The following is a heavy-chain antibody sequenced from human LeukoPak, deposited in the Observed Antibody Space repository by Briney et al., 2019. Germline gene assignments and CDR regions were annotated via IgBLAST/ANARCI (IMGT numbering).Heavy chain of an antibody. CDR3: AKDIGPERGNTHFDY. J-gene: IGHJ4*02. CDR1: GFTFDDYA. V-gene: IGHV3-9*01. Sequence: GGSLRLSCAASGFTFDDYAMHWVRQAPGKGLEWVSGISWNSGSIGYADSVKGRFTISRDNAKNSLYLQMNSLRAEDTALYYCAKDIGPERGNTHFDYWGQGTLVTVSS. CDR2: ISWNSGSI. D-gene: IGHD4-23*01.